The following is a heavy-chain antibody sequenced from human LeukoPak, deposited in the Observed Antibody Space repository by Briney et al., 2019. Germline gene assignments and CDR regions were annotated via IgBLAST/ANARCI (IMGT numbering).Heavy chain of an antibody. CDR1: GYSFTTYW. CDR3: ARRIHYYYGMDV. Sequence: GESLKISCKGSGYSFTTYWIGWVRQMPEKGLEWMGIIYPGDSDTRYSPSFQGQVTISADRSITTAYLQWSSLKASDTAIYYCARRIHYYYGMDVWGQGTTVTVSS. D-gene: IGHD2-15*01. J-gene: IGHJ6*02. CDR2: IYPGDSDT. V-gene: IGHV5-51*01.